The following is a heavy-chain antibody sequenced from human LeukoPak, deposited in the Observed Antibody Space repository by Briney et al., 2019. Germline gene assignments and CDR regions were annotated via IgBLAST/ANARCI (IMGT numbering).Heavy chain of an antibody. CDR2: MNQSGST. Sequence: SETLSLTCAVYGGTFSGHYWSWIRQPPGKGLEWIGEMNQSGSTNYNPSLKSRVTISVDTSKNQFSLKLTSVTAADTAVYYCARGQEDWEVLQRAVKYGFWGQGTLVTVSS. J-gene: IGHJ4*02. V-gene: IGHV4-34*01. CDR3: ARGQEDWEVLQRAVKYGF. CDR1: GGTFSGHY. D-gene: IGHD1-26*01.